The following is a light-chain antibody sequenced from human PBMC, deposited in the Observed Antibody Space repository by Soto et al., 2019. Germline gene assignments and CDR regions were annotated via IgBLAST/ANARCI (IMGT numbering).Light chain of an antibody. V-gene: IGLV1-40*01. CDR3: QSYDSSLSGWV. Sequence: QSVLTQPPSVSGAPGQRVTISCTGSSSNIGAGYDVHWYQQLPGTAPKLLIYGNSNRPSGVPDRFSGSKSGTSASLAITGLQAEDGADYYCQSYDSSLSGWVFRGGTQVTVL. J-gene: IGLJ3*02. CDR1: SSNIGAGYD. CDR2: GNS.